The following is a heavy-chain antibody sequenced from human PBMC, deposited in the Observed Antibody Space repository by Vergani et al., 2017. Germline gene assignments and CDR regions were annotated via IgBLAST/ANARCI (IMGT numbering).Heavy chain of an antibody. V-gene: IGHV1-69*01. CDR1: GGTFSSYA. CDR2: IIPIFGTA. Sequence: QVQLVQSGAEVKKPGSSVKVSCKASGGTFSSYAISWVRQAPGQGLEWMGGIIPIFGTANYAQKFQGRVTITADESTSTAYMELSSLRSEDTAVYYCARSENVYRDSEPMVRGVIIPDPYYYYGMDVWGQGTTVTVSS. J-gene: IGHJ6*02. CDR3: ARSENVYRDSEPMVRGVIIPDPYYYYGMDV. D-gene: IGHD3-10*01.